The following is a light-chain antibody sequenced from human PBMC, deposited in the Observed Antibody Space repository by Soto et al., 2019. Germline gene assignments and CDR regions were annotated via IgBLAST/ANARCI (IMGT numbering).Light chain of an antibody. CDR2: LNNDGSH. J-gene: IGLJ3*02. CDR3: QTWGTGFWV. V-gene: IGLV4-69*01. Sequence: QSVLTQSPSASASLGASVKLTCTLSSGHSSYAIAWHQQQLEKGPRYLMKLNNDGSHSKGDGIPDRFSGSSSGAERYLTISSLQSEDEADYYCQTWGTGFWVFGGGTKVTVL. CDR1: SGHSSYA.